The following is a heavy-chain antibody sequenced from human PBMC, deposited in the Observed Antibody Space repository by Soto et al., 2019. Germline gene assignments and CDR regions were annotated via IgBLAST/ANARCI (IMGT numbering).Heavy chain of an antibody. CDR1: GGPISSSNW. D-gene: IGHD1-26*01. Sequence: QVQLQESGPGLVKPSGTLSLTCAVSGGPISSSNWWSWVRQPPGKGLEWIGEIYHSGSTNYNPSLTSRLTISVSKSTNHFSLKLSSVTAADTAVYYCAMSGSYGGGYFDYWAQGTLVTVSS. CDR3: AMSGSYGGGYFDY. J-gene: IGHJ4*02. CDR2: IYHSGST. V-gene: IGHV4-4*02.